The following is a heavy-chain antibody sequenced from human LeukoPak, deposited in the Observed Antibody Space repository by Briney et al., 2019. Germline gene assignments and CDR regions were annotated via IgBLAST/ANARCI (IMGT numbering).Heavy chain of an antibody. CDR3: ARKRGYSYGPLDY. CDR1: GYSFADYY. Sequence: GASVKVSCKASGYSFADYYMHWVRQAPGQGLEWMGWINPNSGGTNYAQKFQGRVTMTRDTSISTAYMELSRLRSDDTAVYYCARKRGYSYGPLDYWGQGTLVTVSS. D-gene: IGHD5-18*01. V-gene: IGHV1-2*02. J-gene: IGHJ4*02. CDR2: INPNSGGT.